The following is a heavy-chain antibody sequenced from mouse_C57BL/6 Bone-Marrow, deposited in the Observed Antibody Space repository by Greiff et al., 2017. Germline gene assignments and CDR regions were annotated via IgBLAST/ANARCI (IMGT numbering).Heavy chain of an antibody. CDR2: IHPNSGST. CDR1: GYTFTSYW. Sequence: VQLQQPGAELVKPGASVKLSCKASGYTFTSYWMHWVKQRPGQGLEWIGMIHPNSGSTNYNEKFKSKATLTVDKSSSTAYMQLSSLTSEDSAVYYCARTIWFYWYFDVWGTGTTVTVSS. V-gene: IGHV1-64*01. CDR3: ARTIWFYWYFDV. J-gene: IGHJ1*03. D-gene: IGHD1-1*02.